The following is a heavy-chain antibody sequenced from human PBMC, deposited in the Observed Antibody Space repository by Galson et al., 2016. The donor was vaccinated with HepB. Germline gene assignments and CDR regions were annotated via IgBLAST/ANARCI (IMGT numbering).Heavy chain of an antibody. CDR2: ISHDGSNH. Sequence: SLRLSCAASEFTFSSSGMHWVRQAPGKGLEWVAFISHDGSNHYYAHSVKGRFTISRDNSKNTLYLQMNSLRAEDTAVYYCAKTGYFDWLVSTDVDYWGQGTLVTVSS. V-gene: IGHV3-30*18. CDR3: AKTGYFDWLVSTDVDY. CDR1: EFTFSSSG. J-gene: IGHJ4*02. D-gene: IGHD3-9*01.